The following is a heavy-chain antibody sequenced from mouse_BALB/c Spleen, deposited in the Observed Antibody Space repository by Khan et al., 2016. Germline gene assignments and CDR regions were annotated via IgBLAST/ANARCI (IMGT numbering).Heavy chain of an antibody. V-gene: IGHV1S29*02. Sequence: EVQLQESGPELVKPGASVKISCKASGYTFTDYNMHWVKQSHGKSLEWIGYIYPYNGDSGCNQKFKSKATLTVDNSSSTAYMELRSLTSEDSAVYYCARSGGWLFDYWGPGPTLPVSS. D-gene: IGHD2-3*01. J-gene: IGHJ2*01. CDR1: GYTFTDYN. CDR3: ARSGGWLFDY. CDR2: IYPYNGDS.